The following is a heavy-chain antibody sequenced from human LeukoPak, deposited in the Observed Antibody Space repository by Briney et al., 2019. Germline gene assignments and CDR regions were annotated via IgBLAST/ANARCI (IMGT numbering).Heavy chain of an antibody. Sequence: GGSLRLSCAASGFTVSSNYMSWVRQAPGKGLEWVSIIYSGDGTYYADSVKGRFTISRDNSKNTLYLQINSLRAEDTAVYYCARGGNGPFDYWGQGTLVTVSS. V-gene: IGHV3-53*01. J-gene: IGHJ4*02. CDR3: ARGGNGPFDY. CDR2: IYSGDGT. CDR1: GFTVSSNY. D-gene: IGHD3-16*01.